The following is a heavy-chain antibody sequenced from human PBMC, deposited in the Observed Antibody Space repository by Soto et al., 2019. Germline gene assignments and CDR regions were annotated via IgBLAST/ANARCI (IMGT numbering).Heavy chain of an antibody. CDR2: ILYDGSKK. V-gene: IGHV3-30*18. D-gene: IGHD6-19*01. J-gene: IGHJ6*02. Sequence: QAWGSLRLSCAASGFTFSSYGMHWVRQAPGKGLEWVAVILYDGSKKYYADSVKGRFTISRDNSKNTLYLQMSSLRAEDTALYYCVKDGSSGWPYFDDMDVWGQGTTVTVSS. CDR3: VKDGSSGWPYFDDMDV. CDR1: GFTFSSYG.